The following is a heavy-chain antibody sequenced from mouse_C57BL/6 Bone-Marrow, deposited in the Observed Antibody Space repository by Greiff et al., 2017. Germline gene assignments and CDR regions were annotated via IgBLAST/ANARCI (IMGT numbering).Heavy chain of an antibody. CDR3: ARSDYYGSSYNFDY. CDR1: GYTFTSYW. J-gene: IGHJ2*01. Sequence: VQLQQPGAELVMPGASVKLSCKASGYTFTSYWMHWVKQRPGQGLEWIGEIDPSDSYTNYNQKFKGKSTLTVDKSSSTAYMQLSSLTSGDSAVYYCARSDYYGSSYNFDYWGQGTTLTVSS. CDR2: IDPSDSYT. D-gene: IGHD1-1*01. V-gene: IGHV1-69*01.